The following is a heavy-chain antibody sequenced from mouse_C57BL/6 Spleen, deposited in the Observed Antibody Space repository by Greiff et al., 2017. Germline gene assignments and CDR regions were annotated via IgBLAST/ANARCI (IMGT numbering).Heavy chain of an antibody. CDR3: ARHETGGGYY. CDR1: GFTFSSYT. J-gene: IGHJ2*01. V-gene: IGHV5-9*01. Sequence: EVQGVESGGGLVKPGGSLKLSCAASGFTFSSYTMSWVRQTPEKGLEWVATISGGGGNTYYPDSVKGRFTISRDNAKNTMYLQMSSLRSEDTASYYCARHETGGGYYWGQGTTLTVSS. CDR2: ISGGGGNT.